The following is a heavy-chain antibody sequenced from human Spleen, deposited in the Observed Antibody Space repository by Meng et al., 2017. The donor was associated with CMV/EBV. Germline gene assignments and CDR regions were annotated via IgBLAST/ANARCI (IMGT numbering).Heavy chain of an antibody. Sequence: ASVKVSCKASGYTFSSYGISWVRQAPGQGLEWMGWISVHNGNTNHAQKVQGRVSMSTDTSTSTAYMELRSLRPDDTAVYYCARELRLLDWSGDAFDIWGQGTMVTVSS. CDR3: ARELRLLDWSGDAFDI. V-gene: IGHV1-18*01. J-gene: IGHJ3*02. CDR2: ISVHNGNT. D-gene: IGHD3/OR15-3a*01. CDR1: GYTFSSYG.